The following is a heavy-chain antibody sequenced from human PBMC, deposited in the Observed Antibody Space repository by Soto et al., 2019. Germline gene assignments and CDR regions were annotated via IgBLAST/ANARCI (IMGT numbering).Heavy chain of an antibody. CDR1: GDSISRSHW. CDR3: ARVRYDRSGFDH. J-gene: IGHJ4*02. V-gene: IGHV4-4*02. D-gene: IGHD3-22*01. Sequence: QVQLQESGPGLVRPSGALSVTCAVSGDSISRSHWWSWVRQSPGKGLEWIGEISHSGITNYNPSLTRRVTSSGDKSKNELSLKLTSVTAADTAVYYCARVRYDRSGFDHWGQGTLVSVSS. CDR2: ISHSGIT.